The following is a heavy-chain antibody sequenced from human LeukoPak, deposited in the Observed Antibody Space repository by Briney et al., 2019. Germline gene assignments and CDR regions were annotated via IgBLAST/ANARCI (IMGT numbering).Heavy chain of an antibody. J-gene: IGHJ6*02. CDR2: ISYDGSNK. Sequence: PGGSLRLSCAASGFTFSSYGMHWVRQAPGEGLEWVAVISYDGSNKYYADSVKGRFTISRDNSKNTLYLQMNSLRAEDTAVYYCARRQQQHYYYGMDVWGQGATVTVSS. D-gene: IGHD6-13*01. CDR1: GFTFSSYG. V-gene: IGHV3-30*03. CDR3: ARRQQQHYYYGMDV.